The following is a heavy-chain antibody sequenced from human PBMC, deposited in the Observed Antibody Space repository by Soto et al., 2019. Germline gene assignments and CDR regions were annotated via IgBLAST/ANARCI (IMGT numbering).Heavy chain of an antibody. D-gene: IGHD3-22*01. CDR3: ATSKYHYYDTKPGDAFDI. CDR2: IYHSGST. J-gene: IGHJ3*02. Sequence: SETLSLTCAVSGASISSGGYSWSWIRQPPGKGLEWIGYIYHSGSTYYNPSLKSRVTISVDRSKKQFSLKLNSVTAADTAVYYCATSKYHYYDTKPGDAFDIWGQGTKVTVSS. V-gene: IGHV4-30-2*01. CDR1: GASISSGGYS.